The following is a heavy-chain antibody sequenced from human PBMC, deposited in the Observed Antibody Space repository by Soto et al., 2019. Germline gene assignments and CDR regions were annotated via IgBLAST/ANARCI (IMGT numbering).Heavy chain of an antibody. Sequence: EVQLVESGGGLVKPGGSLRLSCAASGFTFSSYSMNWVRQAPGKGLEWVSSISSSSSYIYYADSVKGRFTISRDNAKNSLYLQMNGLRDGDTAVYYCARSPTPIWFDPWGQGTLVTVSS. CDR3: ARSPTPIWFDP. CDR1: GFTFSSYS. V-gene: IGHV3-21*01. CDR2: ISSSSSYI. J-gene: IGHJ5*02.